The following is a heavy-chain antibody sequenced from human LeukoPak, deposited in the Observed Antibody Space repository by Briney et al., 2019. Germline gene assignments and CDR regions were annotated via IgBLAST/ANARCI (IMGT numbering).Heavy chain of an antibody. CDR2: ISSSTNYI. D-gene: IGHD5-24*01. Sequence: GGSLRLSCAASGFTFSDYYMSWIRQAPGKGLEWVSYISSSTNYINYANSVKGRFTISRDNAKNSLYLQMNSLRAEDTAVYYCARRGDGYNSFDYWGQGTPVTVSS. J-gene: IGHJ4*02. V-gene: IGHV3-11*06. CDR3: ARRGDGYNSFDY. CDR1: GFTFSDYY.